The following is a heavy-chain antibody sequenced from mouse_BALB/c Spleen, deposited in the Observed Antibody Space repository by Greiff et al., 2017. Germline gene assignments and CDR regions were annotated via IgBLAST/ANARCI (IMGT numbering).Heavy chain of an antibody. V-gene: IGHV5-17*02. Sequence: EVMLVESGGGLVQPGGSRKLSCAASGFTFSSFGMHWVRQAPEKGLEWVAYISSGSSTIYYADTVKGRFTISRDNPKNTLFLQMTSLRSEDTAMYYCARGGNYVDYAMDYWGQGTSVTVSS. CDR3: ARGGNYVDYAMDY. CDR1: GFTFSSFG. CDR2: ISSGSSTI. J-gene: IGHJ4*01. D-gene: IGHD2-1*01.